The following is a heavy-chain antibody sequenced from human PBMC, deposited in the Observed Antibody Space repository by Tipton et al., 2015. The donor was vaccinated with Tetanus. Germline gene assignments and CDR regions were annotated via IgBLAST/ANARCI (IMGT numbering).Heavy chain of an antibody. J-gene: IGHJ6*02. Sequence: LSLTCTVSGGSISSSSYYWGWIRQPPGKGLEWIGSIYYSGSTYYNPSLKSRVTISVDTSKNQFSLKLSSVTAADTAVYYCARLDANLCGMDVWGQGTTVTVSS. CDR2: IYYSGST. CDR3: ARLDANLCGMDV. CDR1: GGSISSSSYY. V-gene: IGHV4-39*07. D-gene: IGHD2-8*01.